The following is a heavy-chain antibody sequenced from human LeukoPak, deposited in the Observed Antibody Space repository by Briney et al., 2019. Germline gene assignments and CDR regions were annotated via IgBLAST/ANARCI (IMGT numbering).Heavy chain of an antibody. V-gene: IGHV3-21*01. D-gene: IGHD1-20*01. J-gene: IGHJ4*02. Sequence: KSGGSLRLFCAASGFTFSSYSMNWVRQAPGKGLEWVSSISSSSSYIYYADSVKGRFTISRDNAKNSLYLQMNSLRAEDTAVYYCARDWYYWKDGGRAFDYWGQGTLVTVSS. CDR1: GFTFSSYS. CDR2: ISSSSSYI. CDR3: ARDWYYWKDGGRAFDY.